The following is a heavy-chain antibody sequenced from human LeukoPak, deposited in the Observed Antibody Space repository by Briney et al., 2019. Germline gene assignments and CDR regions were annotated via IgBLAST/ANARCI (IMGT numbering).Heavy chain of an antibody. V-gene: IGHV3-7*02. D-gene: IGHD1-26*01. CDR1: GFTFSSHW. Sequence: GGTLSLSCAASGFTFSSHWWSWIRQAPGKGLECVSSIKQDGSEKYYVYSVNGRFTISSNNTKHSLYIQTTSLRADTTAVYYCARVRQGRDDYWGQGDLVTVSS. CDR2: IKQDGSEK. J-gene: IGHJ4*02. CDR3: ARVRQGRDDY.